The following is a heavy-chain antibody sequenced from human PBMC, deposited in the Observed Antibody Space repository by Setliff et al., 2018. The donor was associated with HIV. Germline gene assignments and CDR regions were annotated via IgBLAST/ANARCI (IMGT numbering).Heavy chain of an antibody. CDR3: ARDTRWGDWYLDL. V-gene: IGHV1-18*01. CDR2: ISPHNGNT. D-gene: IGHD7-27*01. J-gene: IGHJ2*01. CDR1: GYIFTYQY. Sequence: VKVSCKASGYIFTYQYITWVRQAPGQGLEWMGWISPHNGNTKYGEKFQARVTMTADTSTTAAYMELRSLTSDDTAVYYCARDTRWGDWYLDLWGRGTLVTVSS.